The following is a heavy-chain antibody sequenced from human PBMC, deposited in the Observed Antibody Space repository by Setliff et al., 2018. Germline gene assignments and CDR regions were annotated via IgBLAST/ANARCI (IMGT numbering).Heavy chain of an antibody. CDR3: ARYCGGDCYSDVHYYYGMDV. CDR2: IYHSGST. V-gene: IGHV4-30-2*01. CDR1: GGSISSGGYS. D-gene: IGHD2-21*02. J-gene: IGHJ6*02. Sequence: TLSLTCAVSGGSISSGGYSWSWIRQPPGKGLEWIGYIYHSGSTYYNPSLKSRVTISVDRSKNQFSLKLSSVTAADTAVYYCARYCGGDCYSDVHYYYGMDVWGQGTTVTVS.